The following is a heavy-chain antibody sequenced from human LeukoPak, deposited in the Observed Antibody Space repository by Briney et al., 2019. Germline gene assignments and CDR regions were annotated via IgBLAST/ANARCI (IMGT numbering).Heavy chain of an antibody. Sequence: GGSLRLSCVASGFTFPRYAMNWVRQAPGQGLEWVSGIGGSGANTYYAEYVKGRFTISRDNSKNTVYLQMNSLRAEDTAIYYCAKDPFLYPRCFDCRGQGTLVTVSS. CDR1: GFTFPRYA. V-gene: IGHV3-23*01. CDR3: AKDPFLYPRCFDC. CDR2: IGGSGANT. J-gene: IGHJ4*02. D-gene: IGHD2-8*01.